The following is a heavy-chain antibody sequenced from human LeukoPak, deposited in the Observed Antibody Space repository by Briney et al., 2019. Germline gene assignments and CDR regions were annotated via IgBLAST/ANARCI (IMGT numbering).Heavy chain of an antibody. Sequence: GGSLRLSCAASGFTFSSYAMHWVRQAPGKGLEWVAVISYDGSNKYYADSVKGRFTISRDNSKNTLYLQMNSLRAEDTALYYCAKLTVTRYFDYWGQGTLVTVSS. J-gene: IGHJ4*02. CDR2: ISYDGSNK. D-gene: IGHD1-14*01. CDR1: GFTFSSYA. V-gene: IGHV3-30-3*02. CDR3: AKLTVTRYFDY.